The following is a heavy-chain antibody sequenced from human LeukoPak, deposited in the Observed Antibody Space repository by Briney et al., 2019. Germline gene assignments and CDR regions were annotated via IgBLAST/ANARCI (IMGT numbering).Heavy chain of an antibody. D-gene: IGHD1-14*01. CDR3: TRPYDHSDY. V-gene: IGHV3-73*01. CDR2: IKSKAYNYAT. Sequence: GGSLKLSCAASGFTFSVSAIHWVRHASGKGLEWIGRIKSKAYNYATTYAASVKGRFSISRDDSKSTAYLQMNSLKTEDTAVYYCTRPYDHSDYWGQGTLVTVSS. J-gene: IGHJ4*02. CDR1: GFTFSVSA.